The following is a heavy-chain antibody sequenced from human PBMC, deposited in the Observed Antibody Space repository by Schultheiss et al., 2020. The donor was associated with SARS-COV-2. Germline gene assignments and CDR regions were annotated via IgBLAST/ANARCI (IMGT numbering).Heavy chain of an antibody. CDR1: GVTFSGYA. J-gene: IGHJ4*02. CDR2: INSDGSST. D-gene: IGHD6-13*01. Sequence: GGSLRLSCADYGVTFSGYAMSWVRQAPGKGLVWVSRINSDGSSTSYADSVKGRFTISRDNAKNSLYLQMNSLRAEDTAVYYCGGRLLEGGGDHSSPDWGQGTLVTVSS. V-gene: IGHV3-74*01. CDR3: GGRLLEGGGDHSSPD.